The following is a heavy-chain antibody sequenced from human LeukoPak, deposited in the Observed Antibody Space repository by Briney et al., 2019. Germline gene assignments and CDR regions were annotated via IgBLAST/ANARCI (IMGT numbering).Heavy chain of an antibody. CDR3: ARGVDTATPYYYYYMDV. CDR2: IYTSGST. D-gene: IGHD5-18*01. J-gene: IGHJ6*03. V-gene: IGHV4-4*07. Sequence: SETLSLTCTVSGGSISSYYWSWIRQPAGKGLEWIGRIYTSGSTNYNPSLKSRVTMSVDTSKNQFSLKLSSVAAADTAVYYCARGVDTATPYYYYYMDVWGKGTTVTISS. CDR1: GGSISSYY.